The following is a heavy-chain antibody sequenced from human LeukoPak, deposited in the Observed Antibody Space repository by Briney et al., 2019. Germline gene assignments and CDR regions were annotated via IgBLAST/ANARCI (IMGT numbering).Heavy chain of an antibody. Sequence: PSETLSLTCNVSGGSLTSYYWSWIRQPPGKGLGWIGYIYYSGSTKYTPSLTSRVTISVDTSKNQFSLRLSSMTAADAAVYYCARGPPFDSWGQGTLVTVSS. J-gene: IGHJ4*02. V-gene: IGHV4-59*01. CDR3: ARGPPFDS. CDR2: IYYSGST. CDR1: GGSLTSYY.